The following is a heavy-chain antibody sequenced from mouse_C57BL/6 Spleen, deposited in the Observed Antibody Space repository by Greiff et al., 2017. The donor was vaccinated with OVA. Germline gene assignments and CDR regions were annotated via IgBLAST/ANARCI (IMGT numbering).Heavy chain of an antibody. D-gene: IGHD3-2*02. CDR1: GYTFTDYY. V-gene: IGHV1-19*01. CDR2: INPYNGGT. J-gene: IGHJ3*01. CDR3: ARGRGQLRLWFAY. Sequence: EVQLQQSGPVLVKPGASVKMSCKASGYTFTDYYMNWVKQSHGKSLEWIGVINPYNGGTSYNQKFKGKATLTVDKSSSTAYMELNSLTSEDSAVYYCARGRGQLRLWFAYWGQGTLVTVSA.